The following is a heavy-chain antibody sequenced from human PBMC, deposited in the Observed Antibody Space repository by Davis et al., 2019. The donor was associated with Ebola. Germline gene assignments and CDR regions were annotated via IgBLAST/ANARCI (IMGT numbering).Heavy chain of an antibody. Sequence: GESLKISCAASGFTFSSYAMHWVRQAPGKGLEWVAVISYDGSNKYYADSVKGRFTISRDNAKNTVYLHMNSLRAEDTAVYYCARADHCSGGDCYRHSDYWGQGTLVTVSS. J-gene: IGHJ4*02. CDR2: ISYDGSNK. D-gene: IGHD2-21*01. CDR3: ARADHCSGGDCYRHSDY. V-gene: IGHV3-30-3*01. CDR1: GFTFSSYA.